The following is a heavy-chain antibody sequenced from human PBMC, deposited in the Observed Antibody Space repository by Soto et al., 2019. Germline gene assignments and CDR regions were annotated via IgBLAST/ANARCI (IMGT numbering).Heavy chain of an antibody. J-gene: IGHJ5*02. CDR3: VGASMWTGKGFEA. CDR2: TSYDGTNK. D-gene: IGHD3-9*01. Sequence: QVQLVESGGCVVQPGRSLRLSCAASGFSFSSYTMHWVRQTPGRGLQWVAVTSYDGTNKYYADSVRGRFTISRDNSNSTLYLQMNNLRADDTAVYYCVGASMWTGKGFEAWGQGTLLTVSS. V-gene: IGHV3-30*04. CDR1: GFSFSSYT.